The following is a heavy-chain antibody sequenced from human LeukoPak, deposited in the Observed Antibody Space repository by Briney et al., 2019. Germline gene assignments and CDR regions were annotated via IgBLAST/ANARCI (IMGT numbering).Heavy chain of an antibody. J-gene: IGHJ4*02. D-gene: IGHD3-22*01. Sequence: PGGSLRLSCAASGFTLSRYGMNWVRQAPGKGLVWVSRINSEGGSTTYADSVKGRFTISRDNAKNTLILQMNSLRAEDTAVYYCARDYYSRFDYWGQGTLVTVSS. CDR3: ARDYYSRFDY. CDR1: GFTLSRYG. CDR2: INSEGGST. V-gene: IGHV3-74*01.